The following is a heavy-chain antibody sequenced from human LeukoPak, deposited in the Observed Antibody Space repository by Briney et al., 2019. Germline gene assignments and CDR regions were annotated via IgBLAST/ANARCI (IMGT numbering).Heavy chain of an antibody. CDR3: AKSYHFDY. CDR2: SRGSGGST. Sequence: GGTLRLSCAASGFTFSNYGMSWVRQAPGKGLEWVSTSRGSGGSTYYGDSVKGRFTISRDNSKNTLYLQMNSLRAEDTAVYYCAKSYHFDYWGQGTLVTVSS. D-gene: IGHD1-26*01. CDR1: GFTFSNYG. J-gene: IGHJ4*02. V-gene: IGHV3-23*01.